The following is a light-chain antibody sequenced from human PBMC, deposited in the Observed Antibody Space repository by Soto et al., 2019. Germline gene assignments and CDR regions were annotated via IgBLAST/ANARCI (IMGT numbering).Light chain of an antibody. Sequence: DIQMTQSPSALSASVGDRVTITCRASQGISSYLAWYQQKPGKVPKLLIYAASTLQTGVPSRFSGSGSGTDFTLTISSLQPDDFATYYCQHYNGYPQTFGQGTQVDIK. J-gene: IGKJ1*01. V-gene: IGKV1-27*01. CDR3: QHYNGYPQT. CDR2: AAS. CDR1: QGISSY.